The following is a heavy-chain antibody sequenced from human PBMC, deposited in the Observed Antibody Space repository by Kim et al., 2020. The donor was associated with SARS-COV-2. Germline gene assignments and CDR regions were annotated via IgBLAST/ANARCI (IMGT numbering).Heavy chain of an antibody. CDR1: GYTFTSYG. CDR3: ARTSGSYSSGCFDY. D-gene: IGHD1-26*01. J-gene: IGHJ4*02. V-gene: IGHV1-18*01. Sequence: ASVKVSCKASGYTFTSYGISWVRQAPGQGLEWMGWISAYNGNTNYAQKLQGRVTMTTDTSTSTAYMELRSLRSDDTAVYYCARTSGSYSSGCFDYWGQGTLVTVSS. CDR2: ISAYNGNT.